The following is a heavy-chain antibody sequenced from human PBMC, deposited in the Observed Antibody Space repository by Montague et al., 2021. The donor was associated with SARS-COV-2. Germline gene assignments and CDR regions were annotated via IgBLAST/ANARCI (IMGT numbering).Heavy chain of an antibody. CDR1: GGSLSSGGYY. CDR2: IYYSGST. J-gene: IGHJ6*02. Sequence: TLSLTCTVSGGSLSSGGYYWSWIRQLPGKGLEWLGYIYYSGSTYYNPSLKSRVFISADMSKNQFFLNLTSVTAADAAVYYCARGLGRTGYYYGLDVWGQGTTVTVSS. CDR3: ARGLGRTGYYYGLDV. V-gene: IGHV4-31*03. D-gene: IGHD3/OR15-3a*01.